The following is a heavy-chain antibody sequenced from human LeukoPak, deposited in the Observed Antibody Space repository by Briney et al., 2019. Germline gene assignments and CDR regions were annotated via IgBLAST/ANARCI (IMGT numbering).Heavy chain of an antibody. D-gene: IGHD2-21*02. CDR3: ARLHLTASLAAVYFDY. Sequence: GASLKISCKGSGSSFTNYWIGWVRQMPGKGLEWMGIIYPGDSDTRYSPSFQGQVTISADKSINTASLQWSSLKASDTAMYYCARLHLTASLAAVYFDYWGQGTLVTVSS. CDR2: IYPGDSDT. CDR1: GSSFTNYW. V-gene: IGHV5-51*01. J-gene: IGHJ4*02.